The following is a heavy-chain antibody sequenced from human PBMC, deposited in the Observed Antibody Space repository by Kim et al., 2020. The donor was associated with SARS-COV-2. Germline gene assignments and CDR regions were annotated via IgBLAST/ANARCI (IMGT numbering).Heavy chain of an antibody. Sequence: SETLSLTCTVSGGSISSYYWSWIRQPPGKGLEWIGYIYYSGSTNYNPSLKSRVTISVDTSKNQFSLKLSSVTAADTAVYYCARAHYYDSSGYYGFYPPDAFDIWGQGTMVTVSS. CDR3: ARAHYYDSSGYYGFYPPDAFDI. V-gene: IGHV4-59*01. J-gene: IGHJ3*02. CDR1: GGSISSYY. D-gene: IGHD3-22*01. CDR2: IYYSGST.